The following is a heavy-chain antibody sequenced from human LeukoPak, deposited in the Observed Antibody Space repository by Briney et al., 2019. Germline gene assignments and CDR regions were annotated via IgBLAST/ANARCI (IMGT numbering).Heavy chain of an antibody. J-gene: IGHJ4*02. CDR3: AREFYYYDSSGYYR. V-gene: IGHV1-2*02. Sequence: GASVKVSCKASGYTFTCYYMHGVRQAPGQGLEGMGWINPNSGGTNYAQKFQGRVTMTRDTSISTAYMELSRLRSDDTAVYYCAREFYYYDSSGYYRWRQGTLVTVSS. CDR1: GYTFTCYY. CDR2: INPNSGGT. D-gene: IGHD3-22*01.